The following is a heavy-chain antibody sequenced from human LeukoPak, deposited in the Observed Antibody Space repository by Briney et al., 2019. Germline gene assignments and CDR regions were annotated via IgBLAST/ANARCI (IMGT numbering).Heavy chain of an antibody. CDR1: GYTFTTYA. D-gene: IGHD5-24*01. CDR2: INTNTGNP. J-gene: IGHJ4*02. Sequence: ASVKVSCKASGYTFTTYAMNWVRQAPGQGLEWMGWINTNTGNPAYAQGSTGRFVFSLDTSVSTAYLQISSLKAEDTAVYYCARDADVYDLVEMATIHDYWGQGTLVTVSS. CDR3: ARDADVYDLVEMATIHDY. V-gene: IGHV7-4-1*02.